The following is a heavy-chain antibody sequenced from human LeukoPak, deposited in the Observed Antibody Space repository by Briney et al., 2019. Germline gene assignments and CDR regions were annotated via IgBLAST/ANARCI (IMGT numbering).Heavy chain of an antibody. CDR3: RAFGGHDAFDI. D-gene: IGHD3-10*01. J-gene: IGHJ3*02. CDR1: RFTFRDYT. CDR2: ISYDGSNK. V-gene: IGHV3-30*04. Sequence: GGSLRLSCAASRFTFRDYTMHWVRQAPGKGLDWVAVISYDGSNKYYADSVKGRFTISRDNSKNTLYLQMNSLRAEDTAVYYCRAFGGHDAFDIWGQGTMVTVSS.